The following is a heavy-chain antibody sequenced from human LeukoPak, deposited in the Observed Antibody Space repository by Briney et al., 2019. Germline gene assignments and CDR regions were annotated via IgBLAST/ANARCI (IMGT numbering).Heavy chain of an antibody. V-gene: IGHV3-33*01. CDR2: IWYDGTKT. Sequence: GRSLRLSCAASGFSFSNHGMHWVRQAPGKGLEWVVVIWYDGTKTYYADSVKGRFTISRDNSKNTVYLQVSSLRAEDTAVYYCAREITLRLGYWFDPWGQGTLVTVSS. J-gene: IGHJ5*02. D-gene: IGHD3-16*01. CDR3: AREITLRLGYWFDP. CDR1: GFSFSNHG.